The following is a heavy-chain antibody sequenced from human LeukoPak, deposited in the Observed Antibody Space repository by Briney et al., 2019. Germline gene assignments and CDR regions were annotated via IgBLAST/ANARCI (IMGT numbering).Heavy chain of an antibody. J-gene: IGHJ6*04. V-gene: IGHV1-8*01. CDR1: GYTFTSYD. Sequence: ASVKVSCKASGYTFTSYDINWVRQATGQGLEWMGWMNPNSGNTGYAQKFQGRVTMTEDTSTDTAYMELSSLRSEDTAVYYCARSGEVVPAARPTRPYYYGMDVWGKGTTVTVSS. D-gene: IGHD2-2*01. CDR2: MNPNSGNT. CDR3: ARSGEVVPAARPTRPYYYGMDV.